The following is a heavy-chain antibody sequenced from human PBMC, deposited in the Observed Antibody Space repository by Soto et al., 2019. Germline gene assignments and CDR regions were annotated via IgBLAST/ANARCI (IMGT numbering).Heavy chain of an antibody. D-gene: IGHD1-26*01. J-gene: IGHJ2*01. CDR1: GFTFSCCA. CDR3: AKNRGPGSYPNWSFNV. V-gene: IGHV3-23*01. Sequence: EVQLLESGGGLVQPGGSLRLSCAASGFTFSCCAMSWVRQAPGRGLEWVSTIHGGADYTHYTDSVKGRFTISRDNSRNTVFLQMNSLTAGDTAIYYCAKNRGPGSYPNWSFNVWGRGTPVTVSS. CDR2: IHGGADYT.